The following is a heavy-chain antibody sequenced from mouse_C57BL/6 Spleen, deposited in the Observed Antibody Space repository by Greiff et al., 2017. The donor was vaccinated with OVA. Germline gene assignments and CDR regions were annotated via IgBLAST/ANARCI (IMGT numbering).Heavy chain of an antibody. CDR2: IRSKSNNYAT. D-gene: IGHD1-1*01. CDR1: GFSFNTYA. CDR3: VRPHYYGSSYDWFAY. Sequence: EVQLVESGGGLVQPKGSLKLSCAASGFSFNTYAMNWVRQAPGKGLEWVARIRSKSNNYATYYADSVKDRFTISRDDSESMLYLQMNNLKTEDTAMYYCVRPHYYGSSYDWFAYWGQGTLVTVSA. J-gene: IGHJ3*01. V-gene: IGHV10-1*01.